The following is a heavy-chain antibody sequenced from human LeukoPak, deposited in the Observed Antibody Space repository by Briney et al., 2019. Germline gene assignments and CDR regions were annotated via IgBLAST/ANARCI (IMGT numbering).Heavy chain of an antibody. D-gene: IGHD6-19*01. J-gene: IGHJ4*02. V-gene: IGHV1-2*06. Sequence: GASVKVSCKASGYTLTGCYMHWVRQAPGQGLEWMGRINPNSGGTNYAQKFQGRVTMTRDTSISTAYMELSRLRSDDTAVYYCARDGPEYSSGWYVDYWGQGTLVTVSS. CDR2: INPNSGGT. CDR3: ARDGPEYSSGWYVDY. CDR1: GYTLTGCY.